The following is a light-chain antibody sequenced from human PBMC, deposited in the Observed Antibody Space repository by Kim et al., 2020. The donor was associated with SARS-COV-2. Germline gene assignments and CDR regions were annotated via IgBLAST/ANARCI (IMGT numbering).Light chain of an antibody. Sequence: GDRVTITCRASQDISNFLAWYQQKPGKAPKLLIYGASTLHSGVPSRFSGSGSGTDFTLTISSLQSEDFASYYCQQLNTYPRTFGQGTKV. CDR2: GAS. CDR1: QDISNF. CDR3: QQLNTYPRT. V-gene: IGKV1-9*01. J-gene: IGKJ1*01.